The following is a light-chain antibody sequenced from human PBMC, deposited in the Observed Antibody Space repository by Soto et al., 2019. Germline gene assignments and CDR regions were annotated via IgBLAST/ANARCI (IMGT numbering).Light chain of an antibody. CDR3: QVWDSDTDHMV. CDR2: DDN. V-gene: IGLV3-21*02. CDR1: NIESKS. J-gene: IGLJ2*01. Sequence: SYELTQPPSVSVAPGQTATITCGGDNIESKSVHWYQQRAGQAPVLVVYDDNVRPSGITEPFSGSNSGNTATLTITRVAAGDEADYYCQVWDSDTDHMVFGGGTKLTVL.